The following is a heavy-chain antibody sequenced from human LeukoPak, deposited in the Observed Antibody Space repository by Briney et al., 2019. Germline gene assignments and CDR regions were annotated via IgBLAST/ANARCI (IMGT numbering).Heavy chain of an antibody. CDR2: VAGRGDVT. CDR3: AREDRSSGFYGLDY. CDR1: GFTFRSYA. D-gene: IGHD6-19*01. Sequence: GGSLRLSCAASGFTFRSYAMNWVRLAPGKGLEWVSSVAGRGDVTYYADSVKGRFTISRDNSKDTLYLQMNSLRAEDTAVYHCAREDRSSGFYGLDYWGQGTLVTVSS. J-gene: IGHJ4*02. V-gene: IGHV3-23*01.